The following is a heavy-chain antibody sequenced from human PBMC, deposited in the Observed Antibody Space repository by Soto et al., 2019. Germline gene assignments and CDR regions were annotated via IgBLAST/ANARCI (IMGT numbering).Heavy chain of an antibody. CDR2: INSDGSST. V-gene: IGHV3-74*01. CDR1: GFTFSSYW. D-gene: IGHD1-26*01. CDR3: ARGSGSYHYYYGMDV. J-gene: IGHJ6*02. Sequence: GGSLRLSCADSGFTFSSYWMHWVRQAPGKGLVWVSRINSDGSSTSYAGSVKGRFTISRDNAKNTLYLQMNSLRAEDTAVYYCARGSGSYHYYYGMDVWGQGTTVTVSS.